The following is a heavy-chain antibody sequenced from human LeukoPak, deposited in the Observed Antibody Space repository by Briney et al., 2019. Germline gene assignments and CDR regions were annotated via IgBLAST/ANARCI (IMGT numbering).Heavy chain of an antibody. V-gene: IGHV3-30*18. D-gene: IGHD1-1*01. Sequence: PGGSLRLSCAASGFTFSSYGMHWVRQAPGKGLEWVAVISYDGSNKYYADSVKGRFTISRDNSKNTLYLQMNSLRAEDTAVYYRAKDLLPLAWSFDYLGQGTLVNVSS. CDR2: ISYDGSNK. CDR3: AKDLLPLAWSFDY. CDR1: GFTFSSYG. J-gene: IGHJ4*02.